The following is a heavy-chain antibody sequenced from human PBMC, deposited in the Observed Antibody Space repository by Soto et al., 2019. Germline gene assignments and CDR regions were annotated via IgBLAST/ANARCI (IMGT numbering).Heavy chain of an antibody. CDR2: IYPGDSDT. CDR3: ARRPGARAGSEFPYYYGMDV. J-gene: IGHJ6*02. CDR1: RYSFTSYW. D-gene: IGHD2-21*01. Sequence: GESLKISCKGSRYSFTSYWIGWVRQMPGKGLEWMGIIYPGDSDTRYSPSFQGPVTISADKSIRTAYLQWSSPKASDTAMYYCARRPGARAGSEFPYYYGMDVWGQGTTVTVSS. V-gene: IGHV5-51*01.